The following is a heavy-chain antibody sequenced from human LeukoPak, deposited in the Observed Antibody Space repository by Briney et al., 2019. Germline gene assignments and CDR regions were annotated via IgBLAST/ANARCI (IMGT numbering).Heavy chain of an antibody. Sequence: PGGSLRLSCAASGFTFSSYGMHWVRQAPGKGLEWVAVISYDGSNKYYADSVKGRFTISRDNSKNTLYLQMNSLRAEDTAVYYCAKDRLWMGVDTSAGYGMDVWGQGTTITVSS. CDR2: ISYDGSNK. CDR3: AKDRLWMGVDTSAGYGMDV. V-gene: IGHV3-30*18. CDR1: GFTFSSYG. J-gene: IGHJ6*02. D-gene: IGHD5-18*01.